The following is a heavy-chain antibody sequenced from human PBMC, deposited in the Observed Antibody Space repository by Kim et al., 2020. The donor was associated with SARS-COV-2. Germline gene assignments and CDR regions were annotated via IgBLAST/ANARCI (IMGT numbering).Heavy chain of an antibody. D-gene: IGHD1-26*01. CDR2: ISYDGSNK. J-gene: IGHJ4*02. Sequence: GGSLRLSCAASGFTFSSYAMHWVRQAPGKGLEWVAVISYDGSNKYYADSVKGRFTISRDNSKNTLYLQMNSLRAEDTAVYYCARDRSGSYTGYFDYWGQGTLVTVSS. CDR3: ARDRSGSYTGYFDY. CDR1: GFTFSSYA. V-gene: IGHV3-30*04.